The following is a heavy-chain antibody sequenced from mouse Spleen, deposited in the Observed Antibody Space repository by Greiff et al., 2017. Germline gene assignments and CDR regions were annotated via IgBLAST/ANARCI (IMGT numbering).Heavy chain of an antibody. CDR3: ARRIYYGDYGYFDV. D-gene: IGHD2-13*01. CDR1: GYTFTDYN. V-gene: IGHV1-18*01. CDR2: INPNNGGT. J-gene: IGHJ1*01. Sequence: VQLQQSGPELVKPGASVKVSCKASGYTFTDYNMDWVKQSHGKSLEWIGDINPNNGGTSYNQKFKGKATLTVDKSSSTAYMELRSLTSEDSAVYYCARRIYYGDYGYFDVWGAGTTVTVSS.